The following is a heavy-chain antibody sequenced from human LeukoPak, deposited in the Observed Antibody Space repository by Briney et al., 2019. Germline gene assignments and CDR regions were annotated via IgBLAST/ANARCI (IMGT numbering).Heavy chain of an antibody. J-gene: IGHJ6*03. Sequence: GGSLRLSCAASGFTFSSYGMHWVRQAPGKGLEWVAFIRYDGSNKYYADSVKGRFTISRDNSKNTLYLQMNSLRAEDTAVYYCAKDWARPPYYYYYMDVWGKGTTVTISS. V-gene: IGHV3-30*02. CDR1: GFTFSSYG. D-gene: IGHD3-16*01. CDR2: IRYDGSNK. CDR3: AKDWARPPYYYYYMDV.